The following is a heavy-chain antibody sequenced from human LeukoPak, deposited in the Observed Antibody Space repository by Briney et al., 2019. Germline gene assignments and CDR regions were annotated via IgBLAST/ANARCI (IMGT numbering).Heavy chain of an antibody. CDR3: ASNYDILTGFHKWFDP. J-gene: IGHJ5*02. CDR2: INPNSGGT. V-gene: IGHV1-2*02. Sequence: ASVKVSCKASGYTFTGYYMHWVRQAPGQGLEWMGWINPNSGGTNYAQKFQGRGTMTRDTSISTAYMELSRLRSDDTAVYYCASNYDILTGFHKWFDPWGQGTLVTVSS. D-gene: IGHD3-9*01. CDR1: GYTFTGYY.